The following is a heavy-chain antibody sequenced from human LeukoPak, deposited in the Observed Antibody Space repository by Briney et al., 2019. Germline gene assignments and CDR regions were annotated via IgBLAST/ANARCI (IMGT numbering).Heavy chain of an antibody. CDR1: GYTFTSYG. CDR2: IIPILGIA. CDR3: ASPNYYDSSGYYEAFDI. Sequence: SVKVSCKASGYTFTSYGISWVRQAPGQGLEWMGRIIPILGIANYAQKFQGRVTITADKSTSTAYMELSSLRSEDTAVYYCASPNYYDSSGYYEAFDIWGQGTMVTVSS. J-gene: IGHJ3*02. D-gene: IGHD3-22*01. V-gene: IGHV1-69*04.